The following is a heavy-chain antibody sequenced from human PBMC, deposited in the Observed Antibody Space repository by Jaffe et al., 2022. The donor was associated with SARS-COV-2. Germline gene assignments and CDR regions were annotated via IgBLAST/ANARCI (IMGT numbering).Heavy chain of an antibody. D-gene: IGHD6-13*01. J-gene: IGHJ3*02. CDR2: IYPGDSDT. CDR1: GYTFTIYW. Sequence: EVQLVQSGTEVKKSGESLKISCKASGYTFTIYWIGWVRQMPGKGLEWMGIIYPGDSDTRYSPSFQGQVTISADKSITTAYLQWSSLKASDNAMYYCARPSAPYSRGDAFDIWGQGTMVTVSS. CDR3: ARPSAPYSRGDAFDI. V-gene: IGHV5-51*01.